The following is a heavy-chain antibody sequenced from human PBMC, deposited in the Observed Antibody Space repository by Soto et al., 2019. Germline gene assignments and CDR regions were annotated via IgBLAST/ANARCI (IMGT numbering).Heavy chain of an antibody. Sequence: EVQLLESGGGMVQPGGSLRLSCAASGFIFSSYAMSWVRQAPGKGLEWVSAMSGSGDNAYYADSVKGRFTIARGNSKNLLTLQMKSLRAEDTAIYYCARFFAAGTRGYLDSCGQGTLVTVSS. CDR2: MSGSGDNA. CDR3: ARFFAAGTRGYLDS. V-gene: IGHV3-23*01. D-gene: IGHD3-3*01. J-gene: IGHJ4*02. CDR1: GFIFSSYA.